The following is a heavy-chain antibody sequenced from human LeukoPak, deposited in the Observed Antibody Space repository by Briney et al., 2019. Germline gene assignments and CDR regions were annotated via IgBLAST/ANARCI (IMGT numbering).Heavy chain of an antibody. Sequence: SETLSLTCTVSGASISSGSYYWGWIRQSPGKGLEWIGEINHSGSTNYNPSLKSRVTISVDTSKNQFSLKLSSVTAADTAVYYCAADADYWGQGTLVTVSS. CDR2: INHSGST. CDR3: AADADY. J-gene: IGHJ4*02. V-gene: IGHV4-39*07. CDR1: GASISSGSYY.